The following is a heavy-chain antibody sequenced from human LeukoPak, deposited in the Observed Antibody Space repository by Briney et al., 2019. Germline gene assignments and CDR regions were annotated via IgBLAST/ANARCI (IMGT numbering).Heavy chain of an antibody. CDR3: AKDLAVVVTADDAFDI. V-gene: IGHV3-30*18. D-gene: IGHD2-21*02. CDR2: ISYDGSNK. Sequence: GGSLRLSCAASGFTFSSYGMHWVRQAPGKGLEWVAVISYDGSNKYYADSVKGRFTISRDNSKNTLYLQMNSLRAEDTAVYYCAKDLAVVVTADDAFDIWGQGTMVTASS. J-gene: IGHJ3*02. CDR1: GFTFSSYG.